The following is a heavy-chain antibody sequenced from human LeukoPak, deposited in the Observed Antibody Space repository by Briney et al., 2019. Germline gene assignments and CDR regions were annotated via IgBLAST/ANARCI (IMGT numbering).Heavy chain of an antibody. CDR2: MNPNSGST. CDR1: GYTFTSYD. J-gene: IGHJ4*02. CDR3: ARGRSTGYPYYFEY. D-gene: IGHD5-12*01. Sequence: ASVKVSCKASGYTFTSYDINWVRQATGQGLEWMGWMNPNSGSTGYAQKFQGRVTITRNTSISTAYMELSGLRPEDTAEYYCARGRSTGYPYYFEYWGQGTLVTVSS. V-gene: IGHV1-8*03.